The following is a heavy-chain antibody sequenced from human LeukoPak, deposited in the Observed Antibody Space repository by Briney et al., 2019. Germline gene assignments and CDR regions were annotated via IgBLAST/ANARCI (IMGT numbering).Heavy chain of an antibody. J-gene: IGHJ4*02. CDR2: IYYSGST. CDR3: ARAERITMIVAFDY. Sequence: SETLSLTCTVSGGSISSRSYYWGWIRQPPGKGLEWIGYIYYSGSTYYNPSLKSRVTISVDTSKNQFSLKLSSVTAADTAVYYCARAERITMIVAFDYWGQGTLVTVSS. D-gene: IGHD3-22*01. V-gene: IGHV4-31*03. CDR1: GGSISSRSYY.